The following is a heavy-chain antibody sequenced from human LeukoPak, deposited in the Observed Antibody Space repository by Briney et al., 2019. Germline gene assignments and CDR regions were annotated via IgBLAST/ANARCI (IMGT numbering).Heavy chain of an antibody. CDR3: ARHDSSGPYNAFDI. CDR2: IYYSGST. CDR1: GFTFSSYA. V-gene: IGHV4-39*01. D-gene: IGHD3-22*01. J-gene: IGHJ3*02. Sequence: GSLRLSCAASGFTFSSYAMSWIRQPPGKGLEWIGSIYYSGSTYYNPSLKSRVTISGDTSKNQFSLKLNSVTAADTAVYYCARHDSSGPYNAFDIWGQGTMVTVSS.